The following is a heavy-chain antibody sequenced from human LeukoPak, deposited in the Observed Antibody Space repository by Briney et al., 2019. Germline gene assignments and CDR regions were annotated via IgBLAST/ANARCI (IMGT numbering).Heavy chain of an antibody. CDR3: ARPHYYDSSGYLYYFDY. CDR1: GFTFSSYW. Sequence: GGSLILSCAASGFTFSSYWMSWVRQAPGKGLEWVANIKQDGSEKYYVDSVKGRFTISRDNAKNSLYLQMNSLRAEDTAVYYCARPHYYDSSGYLYYFDYWGQGTLVTVSS. J-gene: IGHJ4*02. V-gene: IGHV3-7*01. CDR2: IKQDGSEK. D-gene: IGHD3-22*01.